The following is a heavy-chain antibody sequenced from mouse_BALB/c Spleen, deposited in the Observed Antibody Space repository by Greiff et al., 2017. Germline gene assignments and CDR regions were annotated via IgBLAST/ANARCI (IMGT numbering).Heavy chain of an antibody. J-gene: IGHJ2*01. D-gene: IGHD2-1*01. CDR1: GYTFTSYW. Sequence: QVQLQQPGAELVKPGASVKLSCKASGYTFTSYWMHWVKQRPGQGLEWIGELDPSDSYTNYNQKFKGKATLTVDKSSSTAYMQLSSLTSEDSAVYYCARRHGNYYFDYWGQGTTLTVSS. CDR3: ARRHGNYYFDY. CDR2: LDPSDSYT. V-gene: IGHV1-69*02.